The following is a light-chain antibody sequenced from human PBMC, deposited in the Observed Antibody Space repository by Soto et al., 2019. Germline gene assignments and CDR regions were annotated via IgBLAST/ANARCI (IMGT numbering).Light chain of an antibody. CDR2: AAS. V-gene: IGKV1-39*01. Sequence: DIQLTQSPPSLSATVGDRVTITCRASQTIDSYLNWFQQKPGMAPKLLIYAASKLQSGVPSRFRGSGSGTDFTLTIDTLQPDDFASYYCQHYNSYSEAFGQGTKVDIK. CDR3: QHYNSYSEA. J-gene: IGKJ1*01. CDR1: QTIDSY.